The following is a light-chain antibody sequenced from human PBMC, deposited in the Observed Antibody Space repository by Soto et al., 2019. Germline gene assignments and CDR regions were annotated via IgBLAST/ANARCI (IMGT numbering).Light chain of an antibody. CDR1: SSDVGGYNY. CDR2: EVS. CDR3: SSYAGSNTVL. J-gene: IGLJ2*01. V-gene: IGLV2-8*01. Sequence: QSALTQPPSASGSPGQSVTISCTGTSSDVGGYNYVSWYQQHPGKAPKLMIYEVSRRPSGVPDRFSGSKSGNTASLTVSGLQAEDEADYYCSSYAGSNTVLFGGGTTLTVL.